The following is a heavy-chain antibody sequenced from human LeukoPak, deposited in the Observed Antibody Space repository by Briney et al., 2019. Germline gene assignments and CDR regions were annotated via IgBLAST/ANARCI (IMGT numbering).Heavy chain of an antibody. Sequence: GGSLRLSCEVSGFAFSAYWMSWVRQAPGKGLEWASRITTDGSDSGYADPVKGRFTVSRDNAKSTLYLQMNSLRVEDTAMYYCATSKDGLGDYWGRGTLVTVSS. J-gene: IGHJ4*02. D-gene: IGHD3/OR15-3a*01. CDR2: ITTDGSDS. CDR1: GFAFSAYW. V-gene: IGHV3-74*01. CDR3: ATSKDGLGDY.